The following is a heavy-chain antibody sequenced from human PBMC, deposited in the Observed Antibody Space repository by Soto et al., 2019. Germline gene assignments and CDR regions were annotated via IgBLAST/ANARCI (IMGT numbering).Heavy chain of an antibody. Sequence: QVQLVESGGGVVQPGRSLRLSCAASGFTFSSYGMHWVRQAPGKGLEWVAVIWYDGSNKYYADSVKGRFTISRDNSKNTLYLQMNSLRAEDTAVYYCAREGTYCSGGRCYPHFDYWGQGTLVTVSS. V-gene: IGHV3-33*01. CDR2: IWYDGSNK. CDR1: GFTFSSYG. J-gene: IGHJ4*02. D-gene: IGHD2-15*01. CDR3: AREGTYCSGGRCYPHFDY.